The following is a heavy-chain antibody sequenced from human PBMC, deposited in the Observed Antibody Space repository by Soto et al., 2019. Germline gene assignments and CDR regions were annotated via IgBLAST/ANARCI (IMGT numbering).Heavy chain of an antibody. D-gene: IGHD3-16*01. Sequence: SETLSLTCAVYGGSFSGYYWSWIRQPPGKGLEWIGEINHSGSTNYNPSLKSRVTISVDTSKNQFSLKLSSVTAADTAVYYCARGKVYVSDYWGQGTLVTVSS. CDR3: ARGKVYVSDY. CDR2: INHSGST. V-gene: IGHV4-34*01. CDR1: GGSFSGYY. J-gene: IGHJ4*02.